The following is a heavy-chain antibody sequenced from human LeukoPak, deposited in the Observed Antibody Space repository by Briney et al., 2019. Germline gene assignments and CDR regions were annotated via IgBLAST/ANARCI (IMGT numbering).Heavy chain of an antibody. D-gene: IGHD1-26*01. V-gene: IGHV3-7*01. CDR2: IREDGSEK. Sequence: GGSLRLSCAASGFTFSSYWMTWVRQAPGKGLEWVANIREDGSEKYYVDSVKGRFTISRDNAKNSLYLQVNSLRAEDTAVYYCVRALVGAFDYWGQGTLVTVSS. J-gene: IGHJ4*02. CDR1: GFTFSSYW. CDR3: VRALVGAFDY.